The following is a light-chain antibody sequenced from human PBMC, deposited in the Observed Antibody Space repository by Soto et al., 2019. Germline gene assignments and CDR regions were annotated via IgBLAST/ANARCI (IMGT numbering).Light chain of an antibody. CDR1: QGISSY. J-gene: IGKJ5*01. V-gene: IGKV1-9*01. CDR3: QQLNIYPPHP. Sequence: DIQLTQSPSFLSACVGDRVTITCRASQGISSYLAWYQQKPGISPKLLIYAASTVQSVVPSRFSVSVSGTEFTLTSSSLQPEDFATYYCQQLNIYPPHPLGQGTRLEIK. CDR2: AAS.